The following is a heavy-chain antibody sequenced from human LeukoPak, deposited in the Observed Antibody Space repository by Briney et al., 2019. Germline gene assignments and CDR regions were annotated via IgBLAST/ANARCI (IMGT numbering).Heavy chain of an antibody. CDR3: VRGRARGVAAPFDY. CDR2: ISSSSSYT. J-gene: IGHJ4*02. CDR1: AFTFSDYY. D-gene: IGHD3-10*01. Sequence: GGSLRLSCAASAFTFSDYYMSWIRQAPGKGLEWVSYISSSSSYTNYADSVKGRFTISRDNAKNSLYLQMNSLRADDTAVYYCVRGRARGVAAPFDYWGQGTLVTVSS. V-gene: IGHV3-11*05.